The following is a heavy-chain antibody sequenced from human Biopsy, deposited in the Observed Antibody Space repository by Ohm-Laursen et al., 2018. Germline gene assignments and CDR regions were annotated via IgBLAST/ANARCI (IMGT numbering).Heavy chain of an antibody. V-gene: IGHV3-30*03. J-gene: IGHJ2*01. CDR1: GFTFSSYG. Sequence: SLRLSCAASGFTFSSYGMHWVRQAPGKGLEWVAVISYDGSGEYYADSLQGRFIISRDNPKNTVDPQMNSLRAEDTAVYFCARDGKRWDYSTYFSWHFDLWGRGTLVTVSS. CDR3: ARDGKRWDYSTYFSWHFDL. CDR2: ISYDGSGE. D-gene: IGHD4-11*01.